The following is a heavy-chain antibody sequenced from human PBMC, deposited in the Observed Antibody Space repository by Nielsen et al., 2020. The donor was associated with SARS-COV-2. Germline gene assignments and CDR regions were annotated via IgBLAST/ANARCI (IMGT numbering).Heavy chain of an antibody. D-gene: IGHD2-21*02. CDR3: ATRNPGIGHIVVVTATDYFDY. J-gene: IGHJ4*02. Sequence: ASVKVSCKASGYTFTGYYMHWVRQAPGQGLEWMGRINPNSGGTNYAQKFQGRVTMTRDTSISTAYMELSRLRSDDTAVYYCATRNPGIGHIVVVTATDYFDYWGQGTLVTVSS. V-gene: IGHV1-2*06. CDR1: GYTFTGYY. CDR2: INPNSGGT.